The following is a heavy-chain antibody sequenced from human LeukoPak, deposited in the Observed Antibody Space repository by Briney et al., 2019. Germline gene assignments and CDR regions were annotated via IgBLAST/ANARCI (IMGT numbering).Heavy chain of an antibody. J-gene: IGHJ4*02. CDR3: ARDGFTGPVTAYLDY. D-gene: IGHD5-24*01. Sequence: PGGSLRPSCAASGFTFSSYAMSWVRQAPGKGLEWVSAIGGSGGTSYSADSVKGRFTISRDNSKNTLYLQMSSLRAEDTAVYYCARDGFTGPVTAYLDYWGQGAPVTVPS. CDR2: IGGSGGTS. CDR1: GFTFSSYA. V-gene: IGHV3-23*01.